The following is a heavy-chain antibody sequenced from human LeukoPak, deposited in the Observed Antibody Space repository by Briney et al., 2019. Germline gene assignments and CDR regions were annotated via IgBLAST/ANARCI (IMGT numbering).Heavy chain of an antibody. CDR2: ISGDGVSP. V-gene: IGHV3-23*01. Sequence: GGSLRLSCAASGFTVSSNYMTWARQTPGKGLECVSAISGDGVSPYYADSVRGRFTTSRDNSKNTLYLQMNSLRVEDTAVYFCARDPGAFPYFFDCWGQGTLVTVSS. CDR3: ARDPGAFPYFFDC. CDR1: GFTVSSNY. J-gene: IGHJ4*02. D-gene: IGHD4/OR15-4a*01.